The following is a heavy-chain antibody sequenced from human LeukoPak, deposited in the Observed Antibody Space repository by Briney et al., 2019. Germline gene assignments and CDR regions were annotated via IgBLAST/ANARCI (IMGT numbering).Heavy chain of an antibody. D-gene: IGHD6-13*01. Sequence: SETLSLTCTVSGGSISNYYWSWIRQPPGKGLEWIGYIYYSGSTNYNPSLKSRVTISVDTSKNQFSLKLSSVTAADTALYYCARLTAAGYWYFDLWGRATLVTVSS. V-gene: IGHV4-59*01. CDR1: GGSISNYY. J-gene: IGHJ2*01. CDR2: IYYSGST. CDR3: ARLTAAGYWYFDL.